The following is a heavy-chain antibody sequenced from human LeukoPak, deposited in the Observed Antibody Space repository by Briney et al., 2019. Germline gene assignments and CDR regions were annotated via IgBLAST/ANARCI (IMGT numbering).Heavy chain of an antibody. CDR1: GGSISSGSYY. CDR3: ARGGMATIRNWFDL. J-gene: IGHJ5*02. D-gene: IGHD5-24*01. Sequence: SETLSLTCTVSGGSISSGSYYWSWIRQPAGKGLEWIGRIYTSGSTNYNPSLKSRVTISVDTSKNQFSLKLSSVTAADTAVYYCARGGMATIRNWFDLWGQGTLVTVSS. CDR2: IYTSGST. V-gene: IGHV4-61*02.